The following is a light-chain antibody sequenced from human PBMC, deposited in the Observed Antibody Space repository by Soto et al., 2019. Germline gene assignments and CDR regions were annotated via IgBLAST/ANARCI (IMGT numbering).Light chain of an antibody. CDR1: SSNIGSNY. V-gene: IGLV1-47*01. CDR3: AAWDDSLNVVV. J-gene: IGLJ2*01. CDR2: RNN. Sequence: QSVVTQPPSASGTPGQRVTISCSGSSSNIGSNYVYWYQQLPGTAPKLLIYRNNQRPSGVPDRFSGSKSGTSASLAISGLRSEDEADYYCAAWDDSLNVVVFGGGTKLTVL.